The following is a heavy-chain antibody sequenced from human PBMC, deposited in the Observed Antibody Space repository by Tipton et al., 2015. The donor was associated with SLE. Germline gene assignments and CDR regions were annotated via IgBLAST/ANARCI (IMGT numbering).Heavy chain of an antibody. CDR3: ARDRDVVVPAALEGHYYYYYGMDV. V-gene: IGHV3-30-3*01. CDR1: GFTFSSYA. J-gene: IGHJ6*02. Sequence: SLRLSCAASGFTFSSYAMHWVRQAPGKGLEWVAVISYDGSNKYYADSVKGRFTISRDNSKNTLYLQMNSLRAEDTAVYYCARDRDVVVPAALEGHYYYYYGMDVWGQGTTVTVSS. CDR2: ISYDGSNK. D-gene: IGHD2-2*01.